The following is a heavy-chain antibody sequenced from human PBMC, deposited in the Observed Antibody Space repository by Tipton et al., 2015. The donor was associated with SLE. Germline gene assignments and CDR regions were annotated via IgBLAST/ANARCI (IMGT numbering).Heavy chain of an antibody. J-gene: IGHJ4*02. CDR1: GGSISSSHW. CDR3: ARRTSPWGYFDY. Sequence: TLSLTCAVFGGSISSSHWWTWVRQSPGKGLEWIGHTYHSGSTDYNPSLKSRVTISVDKSKSQFSLKLNSVTASDTALYFCARRTSPWGYFDYWGQGALVTVSS. CDR2: TYHSGST. V-gene: IGHV4-4*01. D-gene: IGHD7-27*01.